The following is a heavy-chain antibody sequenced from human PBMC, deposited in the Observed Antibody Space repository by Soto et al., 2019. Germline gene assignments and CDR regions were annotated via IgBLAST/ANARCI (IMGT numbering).Heavy chain of an antibody. D-gene: IGHD2-2*02. CDR2: IIPIFNST. Sequence: SVKVSCKVSGSRFSNYVISWVRQAPGHGLEWLGRIIPIFNSTKYAQSFQGRVTITADKSTSTASLELSSLRSDDTDVYYCAREGRGKKAGYNGLVSLGYWGQGTLVTVSS. CDR3: AREGRGKKAGYNGLVSLGY. CDR1: GSRFSNYV. V-gene: IGHV1-69*06. J-gene: IGHJ4*02.